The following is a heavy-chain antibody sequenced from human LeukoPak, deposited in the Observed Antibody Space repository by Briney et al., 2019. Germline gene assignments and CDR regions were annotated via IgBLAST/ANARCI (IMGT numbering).Heavy chain of an antibody. CDR1: GFTFSSYA. J-gene: IGHJ4*02. Sequence: GGSLRLSCAASGFTFSSYAMSWVRQAPGKGLEWVANIKQDGSEKCYVDSVKGRFTISRDNAKNSLYLQMNSLRVEDTAVYYCARAWSYSTGWYNYWGQGTLVTVSS. CDR3: ARAWSYSTGWYNY. V-gene: IGHV3-7*04. CDR2: IKQDGSEK. D-gene: IGHD6-19*01.